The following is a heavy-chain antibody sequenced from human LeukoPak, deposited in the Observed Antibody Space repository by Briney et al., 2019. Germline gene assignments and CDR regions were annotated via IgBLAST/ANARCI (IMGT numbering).Heavy chain of an antibody. CDR2: ISGSGGST. Sequence: GGSLRLSCAASGFTFSSYAMSWVRQAPGKGLDWVSAISGSGGSTYYADSVKGRFTISRDNSKNTLYLQMNSLRAEDTAVYYCTKGAYSYGSSSWGQGTLVTVSS. CDR3: TKGAYSYGSSS. V-gene: IGHV3-23*01. CDR1: GFTFSSYA. D-gene: IGHD5-18*01. J-gene: IGHJ5*02.